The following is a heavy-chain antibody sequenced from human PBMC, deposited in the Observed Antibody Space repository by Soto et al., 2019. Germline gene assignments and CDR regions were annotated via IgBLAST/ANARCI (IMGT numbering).Heavy chain of an antibody. CDR3: ARDLLSANSLDY. V-gene: IGHV1-46*01. Sequence: QVQLVQSGAEVKKPGASVKVSGKASGYTFTTYDMHWVRQAPGQGLEWMGIINPSGGSPTYPQKFQGRVTMTRDTSTSTVYLELNSLTSEDTAVYYCARDLLSANSLDYWGQGTLVTVSS. CDR1: GYTFTTYD. J-gene: IGHJ4*02. CDR2: INPSGGSP. D-gene: IGHD1-1*01.